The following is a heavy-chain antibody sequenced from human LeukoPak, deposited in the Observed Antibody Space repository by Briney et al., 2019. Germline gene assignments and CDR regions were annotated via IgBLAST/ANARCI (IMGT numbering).Heavy chain of an antibody. CDR2: ISCSGGGT. Sequence: GGSLRLSCAASGFTFSNYAMSWVRQAPGKGLEWVSAISCSGGGTYYADSVKDRFTISRDNSKNTLYLQMNSLRADDTAVYYCAKTSRDVLPGYGNPTDYWGQGTLVTVSS. V-gene: IGHV3-23*01. CDR3: AKTSRDVLPGYGNPTDY. J-gene: IGHJ4*02. D-gene: IGHD3-9*01. CDR1: GFTFSNYA.